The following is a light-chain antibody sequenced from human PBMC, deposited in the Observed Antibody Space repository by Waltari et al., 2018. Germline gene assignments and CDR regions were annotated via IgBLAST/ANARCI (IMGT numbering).Light chain of an antibody. J-gene: IGKJ4*01. CDR3: QQYNNWPLT. Sequence: EIVMTQSPATLSVSPGERATLSCRASPSVSSNLAWYQQKPGQAPRLLIYGACTMATCIPARFSGSGSVTEFTLTISSLQSEDFAVYYCQQYNNWPLTFGVGTKVEIK. CDR1: PSVSSN. V-gene: IGKV3D-15*01. CDR2: GAC.